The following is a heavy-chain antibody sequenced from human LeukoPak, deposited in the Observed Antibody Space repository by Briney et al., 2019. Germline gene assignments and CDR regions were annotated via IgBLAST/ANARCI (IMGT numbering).Heavy chain of an antibody. D-gene: IGHD3-16*02. V-gene: IGHV4-61*08. CDR3: ARGSPLRLGELSLYRDFDY. CDR1: GGSISSGGYY. J-gene: IGHJ4*02. CDR2: IYYSGST. Sequence: SETLSLTCTVSGGSISSGGYYWSWIRQHPGKGLEWIGYIYYSGSTNYNPSLKSRVTISLDTSKNQFSLKLSSVTAADTAVYYCARGSPLRLGELSLYRDFDYWGQGTLVSVSS.